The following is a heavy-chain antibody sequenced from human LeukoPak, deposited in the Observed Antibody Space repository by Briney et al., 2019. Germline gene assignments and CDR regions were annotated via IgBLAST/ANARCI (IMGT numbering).Heavy chain of an antibody. D-gene: IGHD4-23*01. CDR3: LTIVETPIDAFDI. J-gene: IGHJ3*02. CDR1: GFTFSKYW. Sequence: GGSLRLSCAASGFTFSKYWLHWIRQPPGRGLVWLARINPDDKSTSYADSVKGRFTISIDDAKETLFLQMNSLTAEDTAVYYCLTIVETPIDAFDIWGQGAMVTVSS. V-gene: IGHV3-74*01. CDR2: INPDDKST.